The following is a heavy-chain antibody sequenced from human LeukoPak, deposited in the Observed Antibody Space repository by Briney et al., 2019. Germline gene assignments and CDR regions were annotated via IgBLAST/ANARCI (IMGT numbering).Heavy chain of an antibody. J-gene: IGHJ4*02. CDR2: IYYSGST. CDR3: ARRRWGLLFPFDY. V-gene: IGHV4-39*01. CDR1: GGSISSSSYY. Sequence: SETLSLTCTVSGGSISSSSYYWGWIRQPPGTGLEWIGSIYYSGSTYYNPSLKSRVTISVDTSKNQFSLKLSSVTAADTAVYYCARRRWGLLFPFDYWGQGTLVTVSS. D-gene: IGHD2-21*01.